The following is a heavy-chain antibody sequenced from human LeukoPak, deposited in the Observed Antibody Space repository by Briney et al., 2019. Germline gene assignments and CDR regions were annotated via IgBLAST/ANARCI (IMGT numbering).Heavy chain of an antibody. Sequence: GGSLRLSCAASGFTVSSNYMSWVRQAPGKGLEWVSVIYSGGSTYYADSVKGRFTISRDNSKNTLYLQMNSLRAEDTAVYYCASRKQDSSGYYYWGQGTLVTVSS. V-gene: IGHV3-66*02. CDR1: GFTVSSNY. D-gene: IGHD3-22*01. CDR2: IYSGGST. J-gene: IGHJ4*02. CDR3: ASRKQDSSGYYY.